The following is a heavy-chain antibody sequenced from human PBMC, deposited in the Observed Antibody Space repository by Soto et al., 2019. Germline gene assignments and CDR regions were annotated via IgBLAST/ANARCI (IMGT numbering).Heavy chain of an antibody. D-gene: IGHD2-21*02. CDR2: SIPIYGTA. J-gene: IGHJ6*02. V-gene: IGHV1-69*18. CDR3: ARERGYSGDVHYSYDGMDV. Sequence: QVQLEQSGAEVRKPGSSVKVSCKASGGTFNNYPITWVRQAPGQGLEWMGSSIPIYGTANYAQMFQGSVTMTVDVSTSTVYMELIFVSSEDMALYYCARERGYSGDVHYSYDGMDVWGQVTTVT. CDR1: GGTFNNYP.